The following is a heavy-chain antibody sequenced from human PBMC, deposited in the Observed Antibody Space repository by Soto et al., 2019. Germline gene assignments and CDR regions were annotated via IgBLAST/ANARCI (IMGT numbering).Heavy chain of an antibody. Sequence: QLQLQESGPGLVKPSETLSLTCTVSGGSISSSSHYWGWVRQPPGKGPEWIATIYYSGSTYYNPSLKSRATISVDTSKNQFSLKLTSVTAADTAVYFCTRHVAAGGGGYYGMDVWGQGTTVTVSS. J-gene: IGHJ6*02. CDR1: GGSISSSSHY. D-gene: IGHD2-15*01. CDR2: IYYSGST. CDR3: TRHVAAGGGGYYGMDV. V-gene: IGHV4-39*01.